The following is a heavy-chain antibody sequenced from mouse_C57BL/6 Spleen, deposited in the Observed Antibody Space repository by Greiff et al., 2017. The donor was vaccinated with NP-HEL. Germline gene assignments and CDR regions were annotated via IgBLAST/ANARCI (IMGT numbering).Heavy chain of an antibody. CDR2: IHPNSGST. CDR3: ARGGQLRLRHADY. CDR1: GYTFTSYW. J-gene: IGHJ2*01. Sequence: QVQLQQPGAELVKPGASVKLSCKASGYTFTSYWMHWVKQRPGQGLEWIGMIHPNSGSTNYNEKFKSKATLTVDKSSSTAYMQLSSLTSEDSAVYYCARGGQLRLRHADYWGQGTTLTVSS. V-gene: IGHV1-64*01. D-gene: IGHD3-2*02.